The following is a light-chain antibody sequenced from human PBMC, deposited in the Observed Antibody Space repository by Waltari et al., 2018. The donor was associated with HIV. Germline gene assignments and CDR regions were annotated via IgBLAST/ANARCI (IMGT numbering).Light chain of an antibody. J-gene: IGLJ3*02. CDR2: EDD. CDR1: SSDVGSYHL. Sequence: SALTQPASVSGSPGQAITVPCTGSSSDVGSYHLVSWYQQHPGKAPKLMIYEDDKRPSGVSNRFSGSKSGNTASLTISGLQAEDEADYYCCSYAGSTTWLFGGGTKLTVL. CDR3: CSYAGSTTWL. V-gene: IGLV2-23*01.